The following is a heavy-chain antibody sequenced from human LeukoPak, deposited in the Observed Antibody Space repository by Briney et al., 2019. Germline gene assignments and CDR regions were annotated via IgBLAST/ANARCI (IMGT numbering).Heavy chain of an antibody. Sequence: SGTLSLTCAVSGGSISSSNWWSWVRQPPGKGLEWIGEIYHSGSTNYNPSLKSRVTISVDKSKNQFSLKLSSVTAADTAVYYCVRGGGGYDYYYYYGMDVWGKGTTVTVSS. V-gene: IGHV4-4*02. CDR2: IYHSGST. CDR1: GGSISSSNW. J-gene: IGHJ6*04. CDR3: VRGGGGYDYYYYYGMDV. D-gene: IGHD5-12*01.